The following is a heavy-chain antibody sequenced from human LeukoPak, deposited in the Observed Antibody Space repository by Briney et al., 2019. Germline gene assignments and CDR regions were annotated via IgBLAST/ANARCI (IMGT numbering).Heavy chain of an antibody. CDR2: IRYDGSNK. CDR1: GFTFDDYT. V-gene: IGHV3-30*02. J-gene: IGHJ4*02. Sequence: GGSLRLSCAASGFTFDDYTMHWVRQAPGKGLEWVTFIRYDGSNKFYADSVKGRFTISRDNSKNTLYLQLNSLRDEDTAVYYCAKTEGYPLWGQGTLVTVSS. D-gene: IGHD5-12*01. CDR3: AKTEGYPL.